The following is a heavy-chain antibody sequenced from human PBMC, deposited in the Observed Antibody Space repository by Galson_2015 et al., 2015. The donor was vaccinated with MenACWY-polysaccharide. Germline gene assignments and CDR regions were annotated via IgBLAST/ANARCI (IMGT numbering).Heavy chain of an antibody. Sequence: SLRLSCAASGFTFSSYWMHWVRHAPGKGLVWVSRTNSDGRSTSYADSVTGRFTISRDNAKNTMYLQMNSLRAEDTAVYYCGRAPPKGEFPFSGWYIDYWGQGSLVTVSS. CDR3: GRAPPKGEFPFSGWYIDY. D-gene: IGHD3-16*01. CDR2: TNSDGRST. V-gene: IGHV3-74*01. J-gene: IGHJ4*02. CDR1: GFTFSSYW.